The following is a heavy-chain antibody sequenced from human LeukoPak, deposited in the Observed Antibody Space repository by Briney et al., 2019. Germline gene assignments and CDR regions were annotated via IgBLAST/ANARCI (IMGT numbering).Heavy chain of an antibody. Sequence: SETLSLTCTVSGGSISSYYWSWIRQPPGKGLEWIGYVYYSGSTNYNPSLKSRVTISVDRSKNQFSGKGLGWSGEIYHSGSTNYNPSLKSRVTISVDTSKNQFSLKLSSVTAADTAVYYCARVLRFPVLQFDYWGQGTLVTVSS. CDR1: GGSISSYY. CDR2: VYYSGST. V-gene: IGHV4-59*01. CDR3: NYNPSLKSRVTISVDTSKNQFSLKLSSVTAADTAVYYCARVLRFPVLQFDY. J-gene: IGHJ4*02. D-gene: IGHD1-26*01.